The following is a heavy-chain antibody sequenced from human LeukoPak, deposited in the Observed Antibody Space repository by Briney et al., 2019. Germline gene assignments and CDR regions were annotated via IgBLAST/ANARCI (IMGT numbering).Heavy chain of an antibody. CDR1: GYSFTTYW. D-gene: IGHD6-13*01. CDR3: ARQGGTAAAGAFNY. Sequence: GESLKISCKGSGYSFTTYWRGWVRQMPGKGLEWMGIIHPGDSDTRYSPSFQVQVTISADRSIGTAYLQWSSLKASDTAMYSCARQGGTAAAGAFNYWGQGTLVTVSS. V-gene: IGHV5-51*01. CDR2: IHPGDSDT. J-gene: IGHJ4*02.